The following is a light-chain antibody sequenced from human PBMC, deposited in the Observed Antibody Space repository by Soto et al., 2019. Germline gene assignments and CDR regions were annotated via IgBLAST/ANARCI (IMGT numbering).Light chain of an antibody. J-gene: IGLJ2*01. V-gene: IGLV2-8*01. CDR3: SSYADSNTLI. Sequence: QSALTQPPSASGSPGQSVTISCTGTSSDIGGFNYVSWYQQHPGNAPKLMIYEVNKRPSRVPNRFSGSKSGDTASLTVSGLQAEDEGEYYCSSYADSNTLIFGGGTKLTVL. CDR1: SSDIGGFNY. CDR2: EVN.